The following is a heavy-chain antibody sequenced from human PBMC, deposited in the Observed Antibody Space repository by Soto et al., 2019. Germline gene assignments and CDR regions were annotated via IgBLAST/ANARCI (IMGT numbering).Heavy chain of an antibody. V-gene: IGHV4-38-2*01. CDR2: IYHAGSV. J-gene: IGHJ6*02. CDR1: GYSIASGYY. Sequence: SETLSLTCAVSGYSIASGYYWAWIRQSPGKGLEWIGSIYHAGSVYYNPSLNSRVAVSLDTSKNHFSLKLTSVTAVDTAVYYCARTFDYYGMDVWGQGTTVTVSS. CDR3: ARTFDYYGMDV.